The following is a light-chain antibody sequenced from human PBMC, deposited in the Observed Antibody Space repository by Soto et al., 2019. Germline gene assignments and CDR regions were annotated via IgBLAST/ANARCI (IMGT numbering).Light chain of an antibody. Sequence: EIVMTQSPATLSVSPGERATLFCRASQSISSNLAWYQQKAGQAPRLLIYGTSTRATGIPARFSGSGSGTEFTLTISSLQSEDFALYYCQQYNNWPPLTFGGGTKVDIK. V-gene: IGKV3-15*01. CDR1: QSISSN. CDR3: QQYNNWPPLT. CDR2: GTS. J-gene: IGKJ4*01.